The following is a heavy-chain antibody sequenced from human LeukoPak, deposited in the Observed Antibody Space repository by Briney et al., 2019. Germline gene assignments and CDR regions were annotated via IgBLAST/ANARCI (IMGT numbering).Heavy chain of an antibody. CDR2: IIPIFGTA. D-gene: IGHD4-17*01. CDR3: ARVATITYGDPRMNWFDP. CDR1: GGTFSSYA. Sequence: ASVKVSCKASGGTFSSYAISWVRQAPGQGLEWMGGIIPIFGTANYAQKFQGRVTITADESTSTAYMELSSLRSEDTAVYYCARVATITYGDPRMNWFDPWGQGTLVTVSS. V-gene: IGHV1-69*01. J-gene: IGHJ5*02.